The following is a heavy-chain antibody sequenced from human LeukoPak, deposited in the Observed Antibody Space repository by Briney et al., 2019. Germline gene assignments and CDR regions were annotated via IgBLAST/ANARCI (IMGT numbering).Heavy chain of an antibody. D-gene: IGHD3-10*01. J-gene: IGHJ4*02. CDR2: IYYSGST. Sequence: KASETLSLTCTVSGGSISSSSYYWGWIRQPPGKGLEWIGSIYYSGSTYYNPSLKSRVTISVDTSKNQFSLKLSSVTAADTAVYYCAREGPSINDIGYYGSGSGNPTDYWGQGTLVTVSS. CDR3: AREGPSINDIGYYGSGSGNPTDY. CDR1: GGSISSSSYY. V-gene: IGHV4-39*07.